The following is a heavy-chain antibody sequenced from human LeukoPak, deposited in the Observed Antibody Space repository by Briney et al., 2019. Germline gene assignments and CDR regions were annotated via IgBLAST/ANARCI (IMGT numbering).Heavy chain of an antibody. CDR3: ARDLSNSLHN. CDR1: GFTFSSYG. J-gene: IGHJ4*02. D-gene: IGHD5/OR15-5a*01. CDR2: IWHDGSNK. Sequence: PGGSLRLSCAASGFTFSSYGMYWVRQAPGKGLEGVAFIWHDGSNKYPAASVKGRFTISRDNSKNTLYLQMNSLRAEDTAVYFCARDLSNSLHNWGQGTLVTVSS. V-gene: IGHV3-30*02.